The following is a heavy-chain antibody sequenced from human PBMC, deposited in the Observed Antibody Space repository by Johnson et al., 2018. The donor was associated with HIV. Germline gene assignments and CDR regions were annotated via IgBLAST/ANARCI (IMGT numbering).Heavy chain of an antibody. D-gene: IGHD3-10*01. CDR3: ARVGGSWMLDAFDI. J-gene: IGHJ3*02. CDR1: GFSFSNYA. Sequence: QVQLVESGGGVVQPGRSLRLSCAASGFSFSNYAMHWVRQAPGKGLEWVAVISDDGSNKYYADSVKGRFPITRDNSKNTLYLQMNSLRAGDSAVYYCARVGGSWMLDAFDIWGQGTVVTVSS. V-gene: IGHV3-30*04. CDR2: ISDDGSNK.